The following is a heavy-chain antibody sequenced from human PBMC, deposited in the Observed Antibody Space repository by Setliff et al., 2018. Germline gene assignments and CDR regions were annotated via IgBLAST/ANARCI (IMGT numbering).Heavy chain of an antibody. CDR1: GYTFRNYA. J-gene: IGHJ4*02. V-gene: IGHV1-18*01. CDR3: ARAPSVELVTVRTNSWFTY. CDR2: ISVYNGDT. Sequence: ASVKVSCKASGYTFRNYAFAWVRQAPGQGLEWVGWISVYNGDTDYAQKFQGRVTLTTDTSTSTAYMELRSLTSDDSAFYYCARAPSVELVTVRTNSWFTYWGQGTLVTVSS. D-gene: IGHD5-18*01.